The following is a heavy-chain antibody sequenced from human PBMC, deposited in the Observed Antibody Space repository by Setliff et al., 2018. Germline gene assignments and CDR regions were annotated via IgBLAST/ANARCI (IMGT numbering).Heavy chain of an antibody. CDR2: INGGNGNT. J-gene: IGHJ6*03. V-gene: IGHV1-3*01. CDR1: GYTFTNYA. CDR3: ARGYCSNTSCYRPDIDYYYYYMDV. Sequence: ASVKVSCKASGYTFTNYALHWLRQAPGQRLEWMAYINGGNGNTHYSQKFRGRVTVTRDTSASTVFMELSTLRSEDTAVYYCARGYCSNTSCYRPDIDYYYYYMDVWGKGATVTVSS. D-gene: IGHD2-2*02.